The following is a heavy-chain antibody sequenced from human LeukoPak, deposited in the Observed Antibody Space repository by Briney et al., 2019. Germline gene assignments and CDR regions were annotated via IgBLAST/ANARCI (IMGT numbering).Heavy chain of an antibody. CDR2: ISYDGSNK. J-gene: IGHJ4*02. CDR3: AKGAYCSSTSCDYYFDY. CDR1: GFTFSNYA. V-gene: IGHV3-30*04. D-gene: IGHD2-2*01. Sequence: GGSLRLSCAASGFTFSNYAMHWVRQAPGKGLEWVAVISYDGSNKYYADSVKGRFTISRDNSKNTLYLQMNSLRAEDTAVYYCAKGAYCSSTSCDYYFDYWGQGTLVTVSS.